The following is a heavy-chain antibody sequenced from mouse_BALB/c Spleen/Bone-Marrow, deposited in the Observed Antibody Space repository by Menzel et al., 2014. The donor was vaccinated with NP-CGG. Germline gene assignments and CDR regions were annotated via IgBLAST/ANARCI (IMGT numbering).Heavy chain of an antibody. V-gene: IGHV1-69*02. CDR2: IDPSDNYI. CDR3: ARTRILYDSRYFDV. Sequence: QVQLQQSGAELVKPGASVKLSCKASGYTFTSYWMNWVKQRPGQGLEWIGEIDPSDNYINYNQKVKGKGTLTVDKSSSTAYMQLSSLTSEDSAVYYSARTRILYDSRYFDVSGEGGSGTGSA. CDR1: GYTFTSYW. J-gene: IGHJ1*01. D-gene: IGHD2-4*01.